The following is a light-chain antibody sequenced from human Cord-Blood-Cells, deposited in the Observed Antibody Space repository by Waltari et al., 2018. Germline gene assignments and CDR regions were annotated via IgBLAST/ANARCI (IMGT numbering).Light chain of an antibody. CDR3: AAWDDSLSGYV. J-gene: IGLJ1*01. CDR1: SPNLGSNY. CDR2: RKN. Sequence: QSVLTQPPSASGTPGQRVTTSCSGSSPNLGSNYVYWYQQLPGTAPKLLIYRKNQRPSGVPDRFSGSKSGTSASLAISGLRSEDEADYYCAAWDDSLSGYVFGTGTKVTVL. V-gene: IGLV1-47*01.